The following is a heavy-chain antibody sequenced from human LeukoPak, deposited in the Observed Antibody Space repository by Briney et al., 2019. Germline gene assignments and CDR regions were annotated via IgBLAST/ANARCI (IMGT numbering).Heavy chain of an antibody. V-gene: IGHV5-51*01. CDR1: GYSFTSYW. CDR2: IYPGASDT. Sequence: GESLKISCKGSGYSFTSYWIGWVRRMPRKGLEWMGIIYPGASDTRYSPSFQGQVTISADKSISTAYLQWSSLKASDTAMYYCARRGYCSGGSCHSAHFDYWGQGTLVTVSS. CDR3: ARRGYCSGGSCHSAHFDY. D-gene: IGHD2-15*01. J-gene: IGHJ4*02.